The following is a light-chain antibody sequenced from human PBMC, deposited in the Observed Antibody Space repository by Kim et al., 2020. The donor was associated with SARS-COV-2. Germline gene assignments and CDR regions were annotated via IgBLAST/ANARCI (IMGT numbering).Light chain of an antibody. Sequence: EIVLTQSPGTLSLSPGERATLSCRASQSVSSSYLAWYQLKPGQAPRLLIYGASSRATGIPDRFSGCGSGTDFTLTISRLEPEDFAVYYCQQYGYSLSFGGGTKVDIK. CDR1: QSVSSSY. V-gene: IGKV3-20*01. CDR2: GAS. J-gene: IGKJ4*01. CDR3: QQYGYSLS.